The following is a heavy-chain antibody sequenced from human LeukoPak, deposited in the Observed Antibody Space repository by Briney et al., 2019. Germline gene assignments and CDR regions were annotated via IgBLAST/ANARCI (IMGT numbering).Heavy chain of an antibody. CDR1: GFTFSSYA. CDR2: ISYDGSNK. CDR3: ARGRIRFLEWLSHIGFPGPFAFDP. J-gene: IGHJ5*02. Sequence: GGSLRLSCAASGFTFSSYAMHWVRQAPGKGLEWVAVISYDGSNKYYADSVKGRFTISRDNSKNTLYLQMNSLRAEDTAVYYCARGRIRFLEWLSHIGFPGPFAFDPWGQGTLVTVSS. D-gene: IGHD3-3*01. V-gene: IGHV3-30*04.